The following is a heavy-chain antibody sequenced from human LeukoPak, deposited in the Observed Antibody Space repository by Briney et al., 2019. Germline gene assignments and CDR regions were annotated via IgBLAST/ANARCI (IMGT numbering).Heavy chain of an antibody. V-gene: IGHV3-30*04. Sequence: GGSLRLSCAASGFTFSSYAMHWVRQAPGKGLEWVAVISYDGSNKYYADSVKGRFTISRDNSKNTLYLQMNSLRAEDTAVYYCAREQSGGSSYYYFDYWGQGTLVTVSS. D-gene: IGHD2-15*01. CDR1: GFTFSSYA. J-gene: IGHJ4*02. CDR3: AREQSGGSSYYYFDY. CDR2: ISYDGSNK.